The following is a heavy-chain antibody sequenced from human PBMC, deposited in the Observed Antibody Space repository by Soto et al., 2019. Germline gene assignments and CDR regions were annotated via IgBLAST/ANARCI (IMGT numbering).Heavy chain of an antibody. CDR3: ARVSVNEYYFEY. CDR1: GFTFSSHW. CDR2: INSDGSST. J-gene: IGHJ4*02. Sequence: EVQLVESGGGLVQPGGSLRLSCAASGFTFSSHWMHWVRQAPGKGLVWVSRINSDGSSTSYADSVKGRFTISRDNAKNTLYLQMNSLRAEDTAVYYCARVSVNEYYFEYWGQGTLVTVSS. V-gene: IGHV3-74*01. D-gene: IGHD1-1*01.